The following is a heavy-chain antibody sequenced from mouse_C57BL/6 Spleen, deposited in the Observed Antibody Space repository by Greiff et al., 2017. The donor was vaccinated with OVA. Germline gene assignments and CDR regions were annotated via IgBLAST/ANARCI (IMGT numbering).Heavy chain of an antibody. J-gene: IGHJ4*01. Sequence: QVQLQQPGAELVRPGSSVKLSCKASGYTFTSYWMHWVKQRPIQGLEWIGNIDTSDSETYYNQKFKDKATLTVDKSSSRAYLQLSSLTSEDSAVYYCTRGSPYAMDYWGQGTSVTVSS. CDR3: TRGSPYAMDY. V-gene: IGHV1-52*01. CDR2: IDTSDSET. CDR1: GYTFTSYW.